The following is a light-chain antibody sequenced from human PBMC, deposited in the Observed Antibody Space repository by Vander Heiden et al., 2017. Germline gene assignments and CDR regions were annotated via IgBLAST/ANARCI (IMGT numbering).Light chain of an antibody. Sequence: IQITQPAAHVAASVGDRVTITCRASQSISSYLNWYQQKPGKAPKLLIYAVSSSQRGVPPQFSGSGSGTDFTLTITSLQPEDFATYYCLQSDSNPRTFGQGTKVEIK. CDR2: AVS. V-gene: IGKV1-39*01. CDR3: LQSDSNPRT. J-gene: IGKJ1*01. CDR1: QSISSY.